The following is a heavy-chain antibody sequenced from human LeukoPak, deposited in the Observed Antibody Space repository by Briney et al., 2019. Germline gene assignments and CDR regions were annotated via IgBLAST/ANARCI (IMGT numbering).Heavy chain of an antibody. CDR3: ARTTVTGGDYMDV. CDR2: INHSGST. CDR1: GGSFSGYY. D-gene: IGHD1-26*01. Sequence: SETLSLTCAVYGGSFSGYYWSWIRQPPGKGLEWIGEINHSGSTNYNPSLKSRVTISVDTSKNQFSLKLSSVTAADTAVYYCARTTVTGGDYMDVWGKGTTVTVSS. J-gene: IGHJ6*03. V-gene: IGHV4-34*01.